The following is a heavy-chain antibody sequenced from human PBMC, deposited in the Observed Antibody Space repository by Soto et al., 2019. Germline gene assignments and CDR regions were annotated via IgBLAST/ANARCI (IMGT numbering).Heavy chain of an antibody. V-gene: IGHV4-59*01. J-gene: IGHJ4*02. CDR1: GGSISSYY. CDR3: ARSDGRY. Sequence: SETLSLTCTVSGGSISSYYWSWIRQPPGKGLEWIGYIYYSGSTNYNPSLKSRITISVDTSKNQFSLKMSSVTAADTAVYYCARSDGRYWGQGTLVTVSS. CDR2: IYYSGST.